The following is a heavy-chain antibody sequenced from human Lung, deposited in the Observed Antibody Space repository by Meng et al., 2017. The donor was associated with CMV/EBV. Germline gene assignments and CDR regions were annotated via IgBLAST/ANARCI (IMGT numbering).Heavy chain of an antibody. CDR3: ARDVSPRSSVYFAIYYFYALDV. CDR1: GYSFGNYA. V-gene: IGHV3-21*01. CDR2: ISNGGAYI. J-gene: IGHJ6*02. Sequence: GEXXKISCVGSGYSFGNYAMHWVRQAPGKGLEWVSSISNGGAYIYYADSVKGRFTISRDNAQNSLYLQMNSLRAEDTAVYYCARDVSPRSSVYFAIYYFYALDVWGQGTXVTVSS. D-gene: IGHD5/OR15-5a*01.